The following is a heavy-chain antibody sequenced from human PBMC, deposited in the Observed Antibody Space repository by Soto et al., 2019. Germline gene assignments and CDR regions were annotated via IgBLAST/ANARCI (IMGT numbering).Heavy chain of an antibody. CDR1: GGTFSSYA. D-gene: IGHD2-2*02. J-gene: IGHJ4*02. Sequence: SVKVSCKASGGTFSSYAISWVRQAPGQGLEWMGGIIPIFGTANYAQKFQGRVTITADESTSTAYMGLSSLRSEDTAVYYCARGYCSSTSCYKAPFDYWGQGTLVTVSS. V-gene: IGHV1-69*13. CDR2: IIPIFGTA. CDR3: ARGYCSSTSCYKAPFDY.